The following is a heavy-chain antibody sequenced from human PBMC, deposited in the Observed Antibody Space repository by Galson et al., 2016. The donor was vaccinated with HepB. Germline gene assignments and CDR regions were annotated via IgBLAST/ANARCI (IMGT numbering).Heavy chain of an antibody. J-gene: IGHJ4*02. V-gene: IGHV3-33*01. CDR1: GFTFSSFG. CDR3: ARDTWFDGAGGLDH. Sequence: SLRLSCAASGFTFSSFGMHWVRQAPGKGLEWVALIYFDGSGKYYVDSVKDRFTISRDNAKNTVFLQMNSLRAEDTAEYYCARDTWFDGAGGLDHWGQGTLVTVSS. CDR2: IYFDGSGK. D-gene: IGHD4/OR15-4a*01.